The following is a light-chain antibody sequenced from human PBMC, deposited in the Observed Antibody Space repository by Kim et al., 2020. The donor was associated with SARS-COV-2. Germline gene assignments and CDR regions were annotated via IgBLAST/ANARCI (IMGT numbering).Light chain of an antibody. Sequence: QSIPISFSEPHSTATTNTSTWYPQPPGSAPPLLIYGTHQPPSRVPDRFSGSKSVTSASLFISVLQSGDKPDYSCASWAANLNGVFGVGTQLTVL. CDR2: GTH. CDR1: HSTATTNT. J-gene: IGLJ2*01. CDR3: ASWAANLNGV. V-gene: IGLV1-44*01.